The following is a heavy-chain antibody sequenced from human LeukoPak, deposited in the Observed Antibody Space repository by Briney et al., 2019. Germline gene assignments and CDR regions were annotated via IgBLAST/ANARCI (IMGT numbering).Heavy chain of an antibody. CDR1: GGSISSYY. D-gene: IGHD3-22*01. CDR3: ARLRTYYYDSSGPYYYYGMDV. V-gene: IGHV4-59*08. CDR2: IYYSGST. Sequence: KPSETLSLTCTVSGGSISSYYWRWIRQPPGKGLEWIGYIYYSGSTNYNSSLKSRVTISVDTSKNQFSLKLSSVTAADTAVYYCARLRTYYYDSSGPYYYYGMDVWGQGTTVTVSS. J-gene: IGHJ6*02.